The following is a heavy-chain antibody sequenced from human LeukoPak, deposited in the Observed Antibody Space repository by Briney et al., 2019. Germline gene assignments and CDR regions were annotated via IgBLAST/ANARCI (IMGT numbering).Heavy chain of an antibody. CDR2: INHSGST. Sequence: SETLSLTCAVYGGSFSVYYCNWIRQPPGKGLEWIGEINHSGSTKYNPSLESRVTFSLDTSKNHLSLKLSSATAADTAVYYCAIYYFDSSDNLQAESWGQGTLVTVSS. CDR3: AIYYFDSSDNLQAES. D-gene: IGHD3-22*01. CDR1: GGSFSVYY. J-gene: IGHJ5*02. V-gene: IGHV4-34*01.